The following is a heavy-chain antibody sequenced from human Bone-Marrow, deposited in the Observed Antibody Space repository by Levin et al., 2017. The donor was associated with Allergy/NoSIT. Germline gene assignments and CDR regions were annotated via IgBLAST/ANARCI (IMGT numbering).Heavy chain of an antibody. D-gene: IGHD3-22*01. CDR1: GFIFSNYA. CDR3: AGYDTSAYHSPFDY. CDR2: ISGSGGNT. J-gene: IGHJ4*02. V-gene: IGHV3-23*01. Sequence: GESLKISCAASGFIFSNYAMNWVRQAPGKGLEWVSQISGSGGNTHYADSVKGRFTFSRDNSKNTLYLQMNSLRAEETDVYYCAGYDTSAYHSPFDYWVQGTLVTVSS.